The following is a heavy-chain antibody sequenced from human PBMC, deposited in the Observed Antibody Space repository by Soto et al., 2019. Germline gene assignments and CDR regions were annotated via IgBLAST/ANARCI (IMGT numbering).Heavy chain of an antibody. D-gene: IGHD3-10*01. CDR3: ARDSSPLLWFDP. V-gene: IGHV1-69*04. CDR1: GGTFSSYT. CDR2: IIPILGIA. Sequence: SVKVSCKASGGTFSSYTISWVRQAPGQGLEWMGRIIPILGIANYAQKFQGRVTITADKSTSTAYMELSSLRSEDTAVYYCARDSSPLLWFDPWGQGTLVTVSS. J-gene: IGHJ5*02.